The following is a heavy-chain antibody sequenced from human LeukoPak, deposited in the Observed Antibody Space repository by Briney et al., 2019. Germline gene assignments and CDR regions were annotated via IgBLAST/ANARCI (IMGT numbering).Heavy chain of an antibody. J-gene: IGHJ5*02. CDR3: PRDPTLAVAGTLWFDP. CDR1: GYTFTGYY. CDR2: INPNSGGT. Sequence: ASVKVSCKASGYTFTGYYMHWVRQAPGQGLEWMGWINPNSGGTNYAQKLQGRVTMTTDTSTSTAYMELRSLRSDATAVYYCPRDPTLAVAGTLWFDPWGQGTLVTVSS. V-gene: IGHV1-2*02. D-gene: IGHD6-19*01.